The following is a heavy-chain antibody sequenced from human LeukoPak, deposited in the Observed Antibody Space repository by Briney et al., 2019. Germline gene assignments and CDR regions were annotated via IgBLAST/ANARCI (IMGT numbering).Heavy chain of an antibody. CDR2: ISYDGSNK. J-gene: IGHJ6*03. CDR1: GFTFSSYG. CDR3: AKDPPYAYYYYYMDV. Sequence: GGSLRLSCAASGFTFSSYGFHWVRQAPGKGLEWVAVISYDGSNKYYADSVKGRFTISRDNSKNTLYLQMNSLRAEDTAVYYCAKDPPYAYYYYYMDVWGKGPRSPSP. V-gene: IGHV3-30*19.